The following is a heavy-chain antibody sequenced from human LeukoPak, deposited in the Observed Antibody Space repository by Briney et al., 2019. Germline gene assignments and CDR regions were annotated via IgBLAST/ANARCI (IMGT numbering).Heavy chain of an antibody. CDR2: ITTYNGKT. D-gene: IGHD1-26*01. CDR1: GYTFTRYG. CDR3: AARSGELPYYFDY. Sequence: ASLKVSSKASGYTFTRYGISWMRQAPGQGLEWMAWITTYNGKTSYGQRFQGRVTMTTDTSTSTAYMELRSLRSDDTAVYYCAARSGELPYYFDYWGQGTLVTVSS. J-gene: IGHJ4*02. V-gene: IGHV1-18*01.